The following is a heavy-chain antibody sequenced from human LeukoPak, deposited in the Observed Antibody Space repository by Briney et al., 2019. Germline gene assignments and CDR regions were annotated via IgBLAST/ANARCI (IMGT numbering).Heavy chain of an antibody. D-gene: IGHD3-22*01. CDR1: GGTFSSYA. Sequence: HVASVKVSCKASGGTFSSYAISWVRQAPGQGLEWMGGIIPICGTANYAQKFQGRVTITTDDSTSTAYMELSSLRSEDTAVYYCARRKYYDSSGLLPGAGAFDIWGQGTMVTVSS. V-gene: IGHV1-69*05. CDR3: ARRKYYDSSGLLPGAGAFDI. CDR2: IIPICGTA. J-gene: IGHJ3*02.